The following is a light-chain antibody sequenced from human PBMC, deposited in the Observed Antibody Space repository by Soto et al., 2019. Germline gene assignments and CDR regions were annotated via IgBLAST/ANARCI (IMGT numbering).Light chain of an antibody. Sequence: EIVLTQSPATLSLSPGERATLSCRASQSVSSYLAWSQQKPGQAPRLLIYDASNRATGIPARFSGSGSGTDFPLTNSSLEPEDFAVYYCQQRSNWPPAFGQGTKLEIK. J-gene: IGKJ2*01. CDR3: QQRSNWPPA. CDR1: QSVSSY. V-gene: IGKV3-11*01. CDR2: DAS.